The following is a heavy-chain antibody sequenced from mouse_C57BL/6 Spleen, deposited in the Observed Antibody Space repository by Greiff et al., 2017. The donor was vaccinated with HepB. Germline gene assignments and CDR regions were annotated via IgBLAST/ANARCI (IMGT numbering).Heavy chain of an antibody. D-gene: IGHD2-4*01. CDR2: IYPGSGNT. Sequence: QVQLKESGAELVRPGASVKLSCKASGYTFTDYYINWVKQRPGQGLEWIARIYPGSGNTYYNEKLKGKATLTAEKSSSTAYMQLSSLTSEDSAVYFCARGDYVFDYWGQGTTLTVSS. CDR3: ARGDYVFDY. V-gene: IGHV1-76*01. J-gene: IGHJ2*01. CDR1: GYTFTDYY.